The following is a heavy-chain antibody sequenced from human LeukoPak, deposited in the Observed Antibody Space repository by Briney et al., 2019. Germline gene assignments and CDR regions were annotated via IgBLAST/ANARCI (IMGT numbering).Heavy chain of an antibody. CDR2: LSGSGGGT. CDR3: AKDQRWAAAGFDP. Sequence: GGSLRLSCVGSGFTFSSYAMNWVRQAPGKGLEWVSSLSGSGGGTYYADAVKGRFTISRDNSKNTLYLQMNSLRAEDTAVYYCAKDQRWAAAGFDPWGQGTLVTVSS. V-gene: IGHV3-23*01. CDR1: GFTFSSYA. J-gene: IGHJ5*02. D-gene: IGHD6-13*01.